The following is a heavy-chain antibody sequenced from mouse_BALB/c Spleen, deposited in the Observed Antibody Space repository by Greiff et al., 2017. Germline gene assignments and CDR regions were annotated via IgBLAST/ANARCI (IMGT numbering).Heavy chain of an antibody. Sequence: EVKLVESGGDLVKPGGSLKLSCAASGFTFSSYGMSWVRQTPDKRLEWVATISSGGSYTYYPDSVKGRFTISRDNAKNTLYLQMSSLKSEDTAMYYCARHEEAYFDYWGQGTTLTVSS. CDR3: ARHEEAYFDY. CDR1: GFTFSSYG. J-gene: IGHJ2*01. V-gene: IGHV5-6*02. CDR2: ISSGGSYT.